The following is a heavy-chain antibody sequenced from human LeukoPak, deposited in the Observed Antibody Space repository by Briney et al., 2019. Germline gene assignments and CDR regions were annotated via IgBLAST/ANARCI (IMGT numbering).Heavy chain of an antibody. J-gene: IGHJ2*01. CDR2: IRYDGSNK. Sequence: GGSLRLSCAASGFIFSSYGMHWVRQAPGKGLEWVAFIRYDGSNKYYADSVKGRFTISRDNSKNTLYLQMNSLRAEDTAVYYCAKGGNYGDYDWYFDLWGRGTLVTVSS. CDR1: GFIFSSYG. CDR3: AKGGNYGDYDWYFDL. D-gene: IGHD4-17*01. V-gene: IGHV3-30*02.